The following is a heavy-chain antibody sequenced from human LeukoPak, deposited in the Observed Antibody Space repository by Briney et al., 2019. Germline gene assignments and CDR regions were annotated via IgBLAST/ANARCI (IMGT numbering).Heavy chain of an antibody. J-gene: IGHJ4*02. CDR1: GYTLTELS. V-gene: IGHV1-18*01. CDR3: ARDRNGSGSYPDY. Sequence: ASVKVSCKVSGYTLTELSMHWVRQAPGQGLEWMGWISAYNGNTNYAQKLQGRVTMTTDTSTSTAYMELRSLRSDDTAVYYCARDRNGSGSYPDYWGQGTLVTVSS. D-gene: IGHD3-10*01. CDR2: ISAYNGNT.